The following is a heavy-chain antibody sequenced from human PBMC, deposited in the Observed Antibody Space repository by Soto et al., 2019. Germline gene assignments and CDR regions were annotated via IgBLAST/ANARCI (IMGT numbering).Heavy chain of an antibody. Sequence: ASVKVSCKASGYTFTSYDINWVRQATGQGLEWMGWMNPNSGNTGYAQKFQGRVTMTRNTSISTAYMELSSLRSEDTAVYYCARDRSGWHNYYYYGMDVWGQGTTVTVSS. CDR3: ARDRSGWHNYYYYGMDV. CDR2: MNPNSGNT. J-gene: IGHJ6*02. CDR1: GYTFTSYD. V-gene: IGHV1-8*01. D-gene: IGHD6-19*01.